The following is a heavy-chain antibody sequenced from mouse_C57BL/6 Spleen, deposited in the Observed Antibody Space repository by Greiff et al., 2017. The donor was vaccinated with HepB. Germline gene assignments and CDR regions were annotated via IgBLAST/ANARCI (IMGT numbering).Heavy chain of an antibody. D-gene: IGHD1-1*01. V-gene: IGHV5-9-1*02. CDR2: ISSGGDYI. Sequence: DVMLVESGEGLVKPGGSLKLSCAASGFTFSSYAMSWVRQTPEKRLEWVAYISSGGDYIYYAGTVKGRFTISRDNDRNTLYLQMSSLKSEDTAMYSCTMMYDYGSSLYAMDYWGQGTSVTVSS. CDR1: GFTFSSYA. CDR3: TMMYDYGSSLYAMDY. J-gene: IGHJ4*01.